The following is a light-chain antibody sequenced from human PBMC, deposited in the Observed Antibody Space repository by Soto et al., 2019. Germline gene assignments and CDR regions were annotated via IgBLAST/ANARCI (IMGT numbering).Light chain of an antibody. V-gene: IGLV2-11*01. CDR2: DVS. CDR1: SSDVGAYSY. J-gene: IGLJ2*01. CDR3: CSYAGTYSVL. Sequence: QSVLTQPRSVSGSPGQSVTISCTGTSSDVGAYSYVSWYQQHPGKAPKLIIYDVSKRPSGVPDRFSGSKSGNTASLTISGLQADDEAEYYCCSYAGTYSVLFGGGTKLTVL.